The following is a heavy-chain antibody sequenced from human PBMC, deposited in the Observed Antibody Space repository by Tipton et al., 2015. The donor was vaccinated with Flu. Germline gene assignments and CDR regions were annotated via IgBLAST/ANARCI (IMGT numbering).Heavy chain of an antibody. V-gene: IGHV3-53*01. CDR1: GLTVSSNY. D-gene: IGHD3-16*01. J-gene: IGHJ4*02. Sequence: SLRLSCAASGLTVSSNYMSWVRQAPGKGLEWVSVIYSGGSTYYADSVKGRFTISRDNSKNTLYLQMNSLRAEDTAVYYCARGPRGGNGYFDYWGQGTLVTVSS. CDR3: ARGPRGGNGYFDY. CDR2: IYSGGST.